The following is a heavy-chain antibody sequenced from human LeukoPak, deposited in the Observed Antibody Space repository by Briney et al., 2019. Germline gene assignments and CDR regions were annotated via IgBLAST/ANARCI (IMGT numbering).Heavy chain of an antibody. D-gene: IGHD3-22*01. Sequence: SETLSLTCVVSGGSISGSSHYWGWVRQPPGRRLEWLGSVYYSGSTYYNPSLKTRVTISVDTSKNQFSLKLSSVTAADTAVYYCTRDGYFYDRSGYYFGYNDYWGQGTLVTVSS. CDR2: VYYSGST. J-gene: IGHJ4*02. CDR3: TRDGYFYDRSGYYFGYNDY. V-gene: IGHV4-39*07. CDR1: GGSISGSSHY.